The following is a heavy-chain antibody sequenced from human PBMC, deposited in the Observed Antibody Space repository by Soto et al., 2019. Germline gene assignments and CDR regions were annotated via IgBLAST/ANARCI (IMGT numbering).Heavy chain of an antibody. D-gene: IGHD6-13*01. CDR2: ISSSSSYI. V-gene: IGHV3-21*01. CDR3: ARDVSSSWYYDYYYYGMDV. J-gene: IGHJ6*02. CDR1: GFTFSSSS. Sequence: GGSLRLSCAASGFTFSSSSMNWVRQAPGKGLEWGAFISSSSSYIYYADSVKGRVTISGDNPRNSLCLQMNSRRAEDTAVYYCARDVSSSWYYDYYYYGMDVGGQGTTVTVSS.